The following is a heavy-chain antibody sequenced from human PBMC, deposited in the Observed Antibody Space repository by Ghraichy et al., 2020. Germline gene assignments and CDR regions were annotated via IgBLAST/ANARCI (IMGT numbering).Heavy chain of an antibody. CDR2: IYYSGST. D-gene: IGHD3-16*02. CDR1: GGSISSSSYY. Sequence: SETLSLTCTVSGGSISSSSYYWGWIRQPPWKGLEWIGSIYYSGSTYYNPSLKSRVTISVDTSKNQFSLKLSSVTAADTAVYYCARRITFGGVIVNRWFDPWGQGTLVTVSS. V-gene: IGHV4-39*01. J-gene: IGHJ5*02. CDR3: ARRITFGGVIVNRWFDP.